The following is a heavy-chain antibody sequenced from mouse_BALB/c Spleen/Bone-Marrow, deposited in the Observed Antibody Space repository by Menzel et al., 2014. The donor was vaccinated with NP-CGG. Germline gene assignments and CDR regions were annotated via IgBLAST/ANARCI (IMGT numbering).Heavy chain of an antibody. V-gene: IGHV2-9*02. CDR2: IGIGGST. D-gene: IGHD1-1*01. Sequence: LQESGPGLVAPSQSLSITCTVSGFSLTDYGVHWVRRPPGKGLEWLGIIGIGGSTNYNSALMSRLSIDKDNSKSQVFLKMNSLQTDDTAMYYCARASYYYGSGYDYWGQGTTLTVSS. CDR3: ARASYYYGSGYDY. J-gene: IGHJ2*01. CDR1: GFSLTDYG.